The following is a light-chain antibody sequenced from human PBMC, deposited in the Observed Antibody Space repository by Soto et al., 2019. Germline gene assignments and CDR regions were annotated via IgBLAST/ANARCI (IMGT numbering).Light chain of an antibody. Sequence: EIAMTQSPGTLSLSPGERATLSCRASQSVSTNLAWYQQIPGQAPRLLIYGASTRATGIPARFSGNGSGTEFTLAISSLQSEDFAFYYYQHYNDCPQTCALGTEV. V-gene: IGKV3-15*01. CDR3: QHYNDCPQT. CDR2: GAS. CDR1: QSVSTN. J-gene: IGKJ1*01.